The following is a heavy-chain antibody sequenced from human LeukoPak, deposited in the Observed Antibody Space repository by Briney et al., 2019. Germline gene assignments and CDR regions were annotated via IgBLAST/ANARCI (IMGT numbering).Heavy chain of an antibody. CDR2: ISYDGSNK. CDR3: ASDYYDSSGYSEGNY. Sequence: PGRSLRLSCAASGFTFSSYAMHWVRQAPGKGLEWVAVISYDGSNKYYADSVKGRFTISRDNSKNTLYLQMNSLRAEDTAVYYCASDYYDSSGYSEGNYWGQGTLVTVSS. CDR1: GFTFSSYA. D-gene: IGHD3-22*01. J-gene: IGHJ4*02. V-gene: IGHV3-30-3*01.